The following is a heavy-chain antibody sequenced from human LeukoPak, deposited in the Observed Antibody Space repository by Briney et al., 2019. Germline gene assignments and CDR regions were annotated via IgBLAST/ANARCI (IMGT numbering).Heavy chain of an antibody. V-gene: IGHV3-21*01. CDR3: ARGGDYYGSGTLLYYYYMDV. D-gene: IGHD3-10*01. CDR2: ISSSTSYI. CDR1: GFTFSSYT. J-gene: IGHJ6*03. Sequence: GGSLRLSCAASGFTFSSYTMNWVRQAPGKGLEWVSSISSSTSYIYYADSVKGRFTISRDNAKNSLYLQMNSLRAEDTAVYYCARGGDYYGSGTLLYYYYMDVWGKGTPVTVSS.